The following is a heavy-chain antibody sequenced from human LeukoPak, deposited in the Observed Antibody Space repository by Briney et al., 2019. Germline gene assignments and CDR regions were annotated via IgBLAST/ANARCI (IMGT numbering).Heavy chain of an antibody. J-gene: IGHJ6*03. V-gene: IGHV4-31*03. D-gene: IGHD3-16*01. CDR2: IYYSGGT. CDR3: ARAFSPYYYYYYMDV. CDR1: GGSISSGGYY. Sequence: PSETLSLTCTVSGGSISSGGYYWSWIRQHPGKGLEWIGYIYYSGGTYYNPSLKSRVTISVDTSKNQFSLKLSSVTAADTAVYYCARAFSPYYYYYYMDVWGKGTTVTVSS.